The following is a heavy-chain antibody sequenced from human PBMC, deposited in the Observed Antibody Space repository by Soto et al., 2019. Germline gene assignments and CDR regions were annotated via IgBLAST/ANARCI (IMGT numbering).Heavy chain of an antibody. D-gene: IGHD1-26*01. CDR1: CGSIISYY. V-gene: IGHV4-59*01. CDR3: AREVVGATVGWFDP. J-gene: IGHJ5*02. Sequence: SETLSLTCTFSCGSIISYYWSWIRQPPGKGLEWIGYIYYSGSTNYNPSLKSRVTISVDTSKNQFSLKLSSVTAADTAVYYCAREVVGATVGWFDPWGQGTLVTVSS. CDR2: IYYSGST.